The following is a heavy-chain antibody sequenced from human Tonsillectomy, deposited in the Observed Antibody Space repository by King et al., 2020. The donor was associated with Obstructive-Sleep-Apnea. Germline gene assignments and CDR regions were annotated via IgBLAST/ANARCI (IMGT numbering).Heavy chain of an antibody. Sequence: VQLQQWGAGLLKPSETLSLTCAVYGGSFSGYYWSWIRQPPGKGLEWIGEINHSGSTNYNPSLKIRVTISVDTSKNQFSLKLSSVTAADTAVYYCARSLLRYYDSSGYLFDYWGQGTLVTVSS. CDR1: GGSFSGYY. CDR2: INHSGST. V-gene: IGHV4-34*01. J-gene: IGHJ4*02. D-gene: IGHD3-22*01. CDR3: ARSLLRYYDSSGYLFDY.